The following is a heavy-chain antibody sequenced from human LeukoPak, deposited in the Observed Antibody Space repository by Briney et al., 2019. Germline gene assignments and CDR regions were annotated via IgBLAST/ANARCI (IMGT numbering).Heavy chain of an antibody. CDR1: GGTFSSYA. J-gene: IGHJ4*02. CDR3: ARALGYYYYDSSGYYIDY. V-gene: IGHV1-69*01. Sequence: SVKVSCKASGGTFSSYAISWVRQAPGQGLEWMGGIIPIFGTANYAQKFQGRVTITADESTSTAYMELSSLRSEDTAVYYCARALGYYYYDSSGYYIDYWGQGTLVTVSS. CDR2: IIPIFGTA. D-gene: IGHD3-22*01.